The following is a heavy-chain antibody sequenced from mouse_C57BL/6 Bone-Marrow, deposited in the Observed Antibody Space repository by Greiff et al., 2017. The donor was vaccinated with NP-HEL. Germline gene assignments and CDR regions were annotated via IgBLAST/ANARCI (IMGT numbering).Heavy chain of an antibody. Sequence: EVNLVESGGGLVKPGGSLKLSCAASGFTFSDYGMHWVRQAPEKGLEWVAYISSGSSTIYYADTVKGRFTISRDNAKNTLFLQMTRLRSEDTAMYYCARRSSYAMDYWGQGTSVTVSS. V-gene: IGHV5-17*01. CDR1: GFTFSDYG. CDR3: ARRSSYAMDY. D-gene: IGHD1-3*01. CDR2: ISSGSSTI. J-gene: IGHJ4*01.